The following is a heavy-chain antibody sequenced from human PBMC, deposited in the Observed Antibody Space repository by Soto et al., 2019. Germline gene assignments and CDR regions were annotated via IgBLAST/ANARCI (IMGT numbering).Heavy chain of an antibody. CDR3: AKDLSAGDYSYNGMDF. D-gene: IGHD6-13*01. Sequence: RRSLRLSCAASGLTFSTYCMHWVRQSPGKRLEWVAVISYDGSNKYYADSVKGRFTISRDNSKNTLYLQMNSLRAEDTAVYYCAKDLSAGDYSYNGMDFWGQGTTVTGSS. CDR2: ISYDGSNK. J-gene: IGHJ6*02. V-gene: IGHV3-30*18. CDR1: GLTFSTYC.